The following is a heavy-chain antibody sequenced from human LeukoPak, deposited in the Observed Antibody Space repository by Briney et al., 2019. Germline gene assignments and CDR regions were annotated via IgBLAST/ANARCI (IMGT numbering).Heavy chain of an antibody. CDR3: ARGRGMATIVTDFDY. J-gene: IGHJ4*02. V-gene: IGHV4-59*12. Sequence: SETLSLTCTVSGGSIGSYYWSWIRQPPGKGLEWIGYIYYSGSTNYNPSLKSRVTISVDTSKNQFSLKLSSVTAADTAVYYCARGRGMATIVTDFDYWGQGTLVTVSS. CDR2: IYYSGST. CDR1: GGSIGSYY. D-gene: IGHD5-24*01.